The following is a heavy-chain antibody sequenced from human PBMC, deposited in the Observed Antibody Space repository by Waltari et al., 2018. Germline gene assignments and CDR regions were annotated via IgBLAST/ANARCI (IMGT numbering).Heavy chain of an antibody. J-gene: IGHJ5*02. V-gene: IGHV3-53*01. CDR3: ATKHAALRFLDNNWFDP. D-gene: IGHD3-3*01. CDR1: GFTVSSNY. CDR2: IYSGGST. Sequence: EVQLVESGGGLIQPGGSLRLSCAASGFTVSSNYMSWVRQAQGKGLEWVSVIYSGGSTYYADSVKGRFTISRDNSKNTLYLQMNSLRAEDTAVYYCATKHAALRFLDNNWFDPWGQGTLVTVSS.